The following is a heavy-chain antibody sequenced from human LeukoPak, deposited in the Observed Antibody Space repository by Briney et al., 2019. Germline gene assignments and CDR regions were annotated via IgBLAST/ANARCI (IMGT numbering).Heavy chain of an antibody. D-gene: IGHD1-26*01. CDR1: GFTFSSYG. J-gene: IGHJ4*02. CDR2: ISYGGSNK. V-gene: IGHV3-30*18. CDR3: AKETAGSYYPIDY. Sequence: GGSLRLSCAASGFTFSSYGMHWVRQAPGMGLEWVAVISYGGSNKYYADSVKGRFTISRDNSKNTLYLQMSSLRAEDTAVYYCAKETAGSYYPIDYWGQGTLVTVSS.